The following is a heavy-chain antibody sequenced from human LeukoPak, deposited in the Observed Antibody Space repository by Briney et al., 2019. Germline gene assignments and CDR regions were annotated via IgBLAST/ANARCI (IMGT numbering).Heavy chain of an antibody. J-gene: IGHJ6*04. V-gene: IGHV4-61*02. CDR3: ASGYSRRMDV. CDR2: IYTSGST. D-gene: IGHD6-13*01. Sequence: SQTLSLNCTVSGGSISSGSYYWRWIRQPAGKGLEWIGRIYTSGSTNYNPSLKSRVTISVDTSKNQFSLKRSSVTAADTAVYYCASGYSRRMDVWGKGTTVTVSS. CDR1: GGSISSGSYY.